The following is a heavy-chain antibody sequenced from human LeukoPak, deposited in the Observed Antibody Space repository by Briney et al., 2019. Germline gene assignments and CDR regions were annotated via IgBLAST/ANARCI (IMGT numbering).Heavy chain of an antibody. D-gene: IGHD6-19*01. Sequence: SETLSLTCTVSGGSISNYCWSWIRQPAGKRLEWIGRICSSESSNYNPSLKSRVNMSVDTSKNQFSLKLSSVTAADTAVYYCPRLKKDNSVWYPEDYCGQGTLVTVFS. J-gene: IGHJ4*02. CDR3: PRLKKDNSVWYPEDY. CDR1: GGSISNYC. CDR2: ICSSESS. V-gene: IGHV4-4*07.